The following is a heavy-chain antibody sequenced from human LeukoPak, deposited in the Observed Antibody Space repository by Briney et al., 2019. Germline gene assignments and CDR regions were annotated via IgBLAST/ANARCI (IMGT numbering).Heavy chain of an antibody. CDR2: ISGSGGST. Sequence: GGSLRLSCAASGFTFSSYAMSWVRQAPGKGLEWVSAISGSGGSTYYADSVKGRFTISRDNSKNTLYLQMNSLRAEDTAVYYCARNSGYGVFGYWGQGTLVTVSS. J-gene: IGHJ4*02. CDR3: ARNSGYGVFGY. V-gene: IGHV3-23*01. CDR1: GFTFSSYA. D-gene: IGHD5-12*01.